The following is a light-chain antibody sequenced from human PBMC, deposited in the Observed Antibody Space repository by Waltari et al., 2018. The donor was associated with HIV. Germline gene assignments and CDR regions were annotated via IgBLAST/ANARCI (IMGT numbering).Light chain of an antibody. J-gene: IGKJ1*01. CDR1: QKILFSSTNKNY. Sequence: DIVMPQSPDSLAVSLGGRATINCKSSQKILFSSTNKNYLSWFQQSPGQPPRLLIYWASTRESGVPERFTGSGSGTNFTLTISRLQADDVAVYFCQQYYSTPRTFGQGTKVELK. CDR3: QQYYSTPRT. CDR2: WAS. V-gene: IGKV4-1*01.